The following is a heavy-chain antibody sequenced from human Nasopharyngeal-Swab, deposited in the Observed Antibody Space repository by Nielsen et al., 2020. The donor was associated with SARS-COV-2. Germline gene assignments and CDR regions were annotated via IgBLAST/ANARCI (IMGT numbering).Heavy chain of an antibody. V-gene: IGHV3-64*02. J-gene: IGHJ4*02. D-gene: IGHD4-17*01. CDR2: ISSNGVST. CDR3: ARENYGDYVFDY. Sequence: GGSLRLSCAASGLTFSNYAMHWVRQAPGKGLEYVSAISSNGVSTYYADSVKGRFTISRDNSKNTLFLQMGSLRAEDMAVYYCARENYGDYVFDYWGQGSLVTVSS. CDR1: GLTFSNYA.